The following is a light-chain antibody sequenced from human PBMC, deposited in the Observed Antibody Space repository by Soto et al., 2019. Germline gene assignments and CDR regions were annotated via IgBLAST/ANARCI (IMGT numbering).Light chain of an antibody. CDR3: SSYAGSSARVV. J-gene: IGLJ2*01. CDR1: STDFENYNL. CDR2: EGT. V-gene: IGLV2-23*01. Sequence: QSVLTQPASVSGSLGQSITISCTRSSTDFENYNLVSWYQHCPDKAPKLIIYEGTKRPSEISDRFSGSESDTTASLIISGLQPEDEADYYCSSYAGSSARVVFGGGTKLTVL.